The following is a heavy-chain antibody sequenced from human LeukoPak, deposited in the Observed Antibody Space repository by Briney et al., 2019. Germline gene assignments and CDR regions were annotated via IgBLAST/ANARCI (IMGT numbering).Heavy chain of an antibody. Sequence: LSETLSLTCTVSGGSISSYYWSWIRQPPGKGLEWIGYISYSGSTNYNPSLKSRVTISVYTSQNQFSLKLSSVTAADTAVYYCARSKDILTGYCFDYWGQGTLVTVSS. J-gene: IGHJ4*02. V-gene: IGHV4-59*01. D-gene: IGHD3-9*01. CDR3: ARSKDILTGYCFDY. CDR1: GGSISSYY. CDR2: ISYSGST.